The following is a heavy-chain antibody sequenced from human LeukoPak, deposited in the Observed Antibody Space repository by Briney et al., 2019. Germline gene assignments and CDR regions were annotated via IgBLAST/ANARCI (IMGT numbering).Heavy chain of an antibody. CDR2: INQDGSQK. Sequence: GGSLRISCAVSGFTFSSYWMSWFRQAPGKGLEWVANINQDGSQKFSVDSVKGRFTISRDNAKNSLSLQMNSLRVEDTAVYYCARDWFDGDYDRFDYWGQGTLVTVSS. CDR1: GFTFSSYW. D-gene: IGHD4-17*01. V-gene: IGHV3-7*03. CDR3: ARDWFDGDYDRFDY. J-gene: IGHJ4*02.